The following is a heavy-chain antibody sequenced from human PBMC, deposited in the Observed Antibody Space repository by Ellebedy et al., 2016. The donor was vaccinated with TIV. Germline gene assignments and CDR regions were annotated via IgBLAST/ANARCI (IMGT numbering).Heavy chain of an antibody. CDR3: ARENRGYTYGYYFDY. CDR1: GYTFTSYP. V-gene: IGHV1-3*04. J-gene: IGHJ4*02. Sequence: ASVKVSCKASGYTFTSYPMHWVRQAPGQRLEWMGWINTGNGNTKSSQKYQGRITITRDTSASTAYMELSSLRSEDTAVYYFARENRGYTYGYYFDYWGQGALVTVSS. D-gene: IGHD5-18*01. CDR2: INTGNGNT.